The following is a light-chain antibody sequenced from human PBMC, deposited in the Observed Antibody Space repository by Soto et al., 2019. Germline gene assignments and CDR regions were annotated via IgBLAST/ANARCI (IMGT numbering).Light chain of an antibody. V-gene: IGLV1-44*01. J-gene: IGLJ1*01. CDR3: AAWDDRLDVYV. Sequence: QSALTQPPSASGTPGQIVAISCSGSSSNIGSNTVTWYQQLPGTAPKLLIYSTSQRSSGVPGRFSGSKSGASASLSTSGLQSEDEADYYCAAWDDRLDVYVFGTGTKVTVL. CDR2: STS. CDR1: SSNIGSNT.